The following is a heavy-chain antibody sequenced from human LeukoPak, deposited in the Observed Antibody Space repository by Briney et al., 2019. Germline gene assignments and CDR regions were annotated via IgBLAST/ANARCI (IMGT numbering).Heavy chain of an antibody. CDR2: INPSGGST. J-gene: IGHJ5*02. CDR3: ARDVRVVPAAMYWFDP. V-gene: IGHV1-46*01. D-gene: IGHD2-2*01. CDR1: GYTLTSYD. Sequence: ASVKVSCKASGYTLTSYDINWVRQAPGQGLEWMGIINPSGGSTSYAQKFQGRVTMTRDTSTSTVYMELSSLRSEDTAVYYCARDVRVVPAAMYWFDPWGQGTLVTVSS.